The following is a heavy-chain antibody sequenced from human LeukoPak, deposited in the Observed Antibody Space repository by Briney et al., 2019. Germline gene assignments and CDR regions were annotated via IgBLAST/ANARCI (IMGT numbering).Heavy chain of an antibody. CDR1: GGSFSGYY. CDR3: ARDHTGAATGLV. J-gene: IGHJ4*02. V-gene: IGHV4-34*01. Sequence: SETLSLTCAVYGGSFSGYYWSWIRQPPGKGLEWIGSIYYSGTTYYNPSLKSRVTISVDTSKNQFSLKLSSVTAADTAVYYCARDHTGAATGLVWGQGILVTVSS. CDR2: IYYSGTT. D-gene: IGHD6-13*01.